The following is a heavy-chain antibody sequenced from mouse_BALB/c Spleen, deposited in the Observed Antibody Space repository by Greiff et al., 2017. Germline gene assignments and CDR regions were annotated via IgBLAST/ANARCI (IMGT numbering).Heavy chain of an antibody. J-gene: IGHJ4*01. Sequence: EVKVVESGGDLVKPGGSLKLSCAASGFTFSSYGMSWVRQTPDKRLEWVATISSGGSYTYYPDSVKGRFTISRDNAKNTLYLQMSSLKSEDTAMYYCARHGPTITTVPDYYAMDYWGQGTSVTVSS. CDR2: ISSGGSYT. V-gene: IGHV5-6*01. CDR3: ARHGPTITTVPDYYAMDY. D-gene: IGHD1-1*01. CDR1: GFTFSSYG.